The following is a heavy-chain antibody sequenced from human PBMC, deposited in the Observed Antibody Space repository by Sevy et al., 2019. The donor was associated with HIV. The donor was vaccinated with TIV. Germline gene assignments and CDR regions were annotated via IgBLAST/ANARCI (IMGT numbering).Heavy chain of an antibody. CDR3: AHTDYYDSGRAFDP. D-gene: IGHD3-10*01. Sequence: SGPTLVKSTQTLSLTCSFSGFSLKSRGVGVGWIRQPPGKALEWLALIYWNDKKYYSPSLNSRLTITKDSSKNQVVLTMTNMDLVDTATYYCAHTDYYDSGRAFDPWGQGTLVTVSS. V-gene: IGHV2-5*01. CDR1: GFSLKSRGVG. CDR2: IYWNDKK. J-gene: IGHJ5*02.